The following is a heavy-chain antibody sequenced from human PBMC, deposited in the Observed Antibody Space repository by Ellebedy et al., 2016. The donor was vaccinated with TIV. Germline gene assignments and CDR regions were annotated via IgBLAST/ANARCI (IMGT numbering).Heavy chain of an antibody. J-gene: IGHJ3*02. CDR3: ARYCSSTSCPGEAFDI. D-gene: IGHD2-2*01. Sequence: AASVKVSCKASGYTFTSYYMHWVRQAPGQGLEWMGIINPSGGSTSYAQKFQGRVTMTRDTSTSTVYMELSSLRSEDTAVYYCARYCSSTSCPGEAFDIWGQGTMVTVSS. CDR2: INPSGGST. CDR1: GYTFTSYY. V-gene: IGHV1-46*01.